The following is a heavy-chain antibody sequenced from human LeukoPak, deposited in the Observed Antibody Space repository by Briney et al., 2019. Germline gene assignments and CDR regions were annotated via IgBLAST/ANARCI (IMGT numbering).Heavy chain of an antibody. J-gene: IGHJ4*02. D-gene: IGHD1-26*01. CDR1: RFTFTNYG. V-gene: IGHV3-33*01. CDR2: IWYGGSNK. Sequence: PGGSLRLSCAASRFTFTNYGMHWVRQAPGKGLEWVAVIWYGGSNKYYADSVKGRFTISRDNSKNTLYLQMNSLRAEDTAVYYCARDKNSGIYYIDYWGQGTLVTVSS. CDR3: ARDKNSGIYYIDY.